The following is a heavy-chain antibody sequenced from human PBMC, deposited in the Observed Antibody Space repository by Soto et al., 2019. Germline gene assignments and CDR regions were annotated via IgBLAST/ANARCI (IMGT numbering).Heavy chain of an antibody. J-gene: IGHJ4*02. CDR2: IYHSGST. V-gene: IGHV4-4*02. CDR3: ARTNDFWSGYRYFDY. CDR1: GGSISSSNW. D-gene: IGHD3-3*01. Sequence: PSETLSLTCAVSGGSISSSNWWSWVRQPPGKGLEWIGEIYHSGSTNYNPSLKSRVTISVDKSKNQFSLKLSSVTAADTAVYYCARTNDFWSGYRYFDYWGQGTLVTVS.